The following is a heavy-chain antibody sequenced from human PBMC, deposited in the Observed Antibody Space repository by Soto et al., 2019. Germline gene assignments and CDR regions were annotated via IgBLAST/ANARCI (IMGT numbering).Heavy chain of an antibody. V-gene: IGHV3-21*01. CDR1: GFTFSSYS. CDR2: ISISSSYI. CDR3: ARDFLYDFWSGYPAFDI. Sequence: GSLRLSFAASGFTFSSYSMNWVRQAPGKGLEWVSSISISSSYIYYADSVKGRFTISRDNAKNSLYLQMNSLRAEDTAVYYCARDFLYDFWSGYPAFDIWGQGTMVTVSS. J-gene: IGHJ3*02. D-gene: IGHD3-3*01.